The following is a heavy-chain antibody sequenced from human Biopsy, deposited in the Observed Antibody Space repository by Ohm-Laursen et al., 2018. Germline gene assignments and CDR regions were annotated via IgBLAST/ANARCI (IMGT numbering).Heavy chain of an antibody. CDR2: ISNSGNT. J-gene: IGHJ4*02. D-gene: IGHD2-15*01. CDR3: ARRGSGGRSFDY. V-gene: IGHV4-59*08. Sequence: GTLSLTCTVSGDSINSSYWSWIRQPPGKGLEWIGFISNSGNTNYNPSLKSRVTISVDMSKNRISLKLGSVTVADTAVFYCARRGSGGRSFDYWGQGSLVTVSS. CDR1: GDSINSSY.